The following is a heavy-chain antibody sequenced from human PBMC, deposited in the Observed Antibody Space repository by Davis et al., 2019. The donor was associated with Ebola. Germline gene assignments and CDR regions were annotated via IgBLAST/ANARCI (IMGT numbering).Heavy chain of an antibody. J-gene: IGHJ6*02. Sequence: ETLSLTCAVSGGSISSYYWSWVRQAPGKGLEWVASIKQDGSEKYYVDSVKGRFTISRDNAKNSLYLQMNSLRAEDTAVYYCLYGMDVWGQGTTVTVSS. CDR2: IKQDGSEK. CDR1: GGSISSYY. V-gene: IGHV3-7*01. CDR3: LYGMDV.